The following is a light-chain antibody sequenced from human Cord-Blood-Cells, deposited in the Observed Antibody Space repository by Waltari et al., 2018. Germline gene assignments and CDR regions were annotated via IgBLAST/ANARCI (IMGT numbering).Light chain of an antibody. CDR2: GAS. J-gene: IGKJ3*01. CDR3: QQYGSSLFT. CDR1: QSVSSSY. Sequence: EIVLTQSPGTLSLSPGERATLSCRARQSVSSSYLAWYQQKPGQAPRLLIYGASSRATGIPDRFSGSGSGTDFTLTISRLEPEEFAVYYCQQYGSSLFTFGPGTKVDIK. V-gene: IGKV3-20*01.